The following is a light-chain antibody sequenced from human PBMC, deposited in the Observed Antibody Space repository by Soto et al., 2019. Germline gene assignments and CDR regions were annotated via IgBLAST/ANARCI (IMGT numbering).Light chain of an antibody. J-gene: IGLJ1*01. Sequence: QSVLTQPASVSASPGQSITISCTGTSSDVGDYNYVSWYQQHPGKAPELMIYEVSNRPSGVSNRFSGSKSGNMASLTISGLQAEDEADYYCSSYTSSNTLEVFGSGTKLTVL. CDR3: SSYTSSNTLEV. V-gene: IGLV2-14*01. CDR1: SSDVGDYNY. CDR2: EVS.